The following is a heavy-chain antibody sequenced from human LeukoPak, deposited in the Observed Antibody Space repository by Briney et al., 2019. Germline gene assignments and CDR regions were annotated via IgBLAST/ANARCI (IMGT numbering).Heavy chain of an antibody. CDR2: IYYSGNT. Sequence: SETLSLTCTVSGGSIGSSSYYWGWIRQPPGKGLEWIGSIYYSGNTYYNPSLMSQVTISVDTSKNQFSLNLSSVTAADTAVYYCARAPHFFDISGSRYYFDYWGQGTLVTVSS. V-gene: IGHV4-39*07. CDR3: ARAPHFFDISGSRYYFDY. J-gene: IGHJ4*02. D-gene: IGHD3-22*01. CDR1: GGSIGSSSYY.